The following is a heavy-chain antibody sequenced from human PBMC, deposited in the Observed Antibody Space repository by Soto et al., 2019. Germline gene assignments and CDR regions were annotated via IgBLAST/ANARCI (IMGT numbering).Heavy chain of an antibody. V-gene: IGHV3-33*01. J-gene: IGHJ4*02. D-gene: IGHD3-16*01. Sequence: QVQLVESGGGVVQPGRSLRLSCAASGFTFGGYGMHWVRQAPAKGLGWVAFIWHDGGNKFYAESVKGRFTISRDNSKNTLYLQMTSLSAEDTAMYYCARDGDVNTGFGKDYWGQGTLVTVSS. CDR2: IWHDGGNK. CDR1: GFTFGGYG. CDR3: ARDGDVNTGFGKDY.